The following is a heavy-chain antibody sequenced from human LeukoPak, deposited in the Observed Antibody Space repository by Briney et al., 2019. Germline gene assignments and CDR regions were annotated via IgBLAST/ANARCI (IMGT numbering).Heavy chain of an antibody. Sequence: SETLSLTCTVSGGSISSYYWSWIRQPPGKGLEWIGYIYYSGSTNYNPSLKSRVTISVDTSKNQFSLKLSSVTAADTAVYYCARNGTSGTAMINYYYYYMDVWGKGTTVTVSS. CDR3: ARNGTSGTAMINYYYYYMDV. D-gene: IGHD5-18*01. V-gene: IGHV4-59*08. J-gene: IGHJ6*03. CDR2: IYYSGST. CDR1: GGSISSYY.